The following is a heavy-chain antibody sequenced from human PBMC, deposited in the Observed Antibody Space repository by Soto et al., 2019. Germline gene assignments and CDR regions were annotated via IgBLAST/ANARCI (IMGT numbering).Heavy chain of an antibody. CDR3: ARPRIAVAGQFDY. CDR2: IYYSGST. CDR1: GGSSSSSSYY. V-gene: IGHV4-39*01. Sequence: SETLSLTCTVSGGSSSSSSYYWGWIRQPPGKGLEWIGSIYYSGSTYYNPSLKSRVTISVDTSKNQFSLKLSSVTAADTAVYYCARPRIAVAGQFDYWGQGTLVTVSS. D-gene: IGHD6-19*01. J-gene: IGHJ4*02.